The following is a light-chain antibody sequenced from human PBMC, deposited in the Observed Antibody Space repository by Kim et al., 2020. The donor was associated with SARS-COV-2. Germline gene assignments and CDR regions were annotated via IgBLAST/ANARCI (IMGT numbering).Light chain of an antibody. CDR1: QGISNY. CDR2: AAS. CDR3: KKYNSALWT. V-gene: IGKV1-27*01. J-gene: IGKJ1*01. Sequence: ASVGDRVTITCRASQGISNYLAWYQQKPGKVPKRLIYAASALQLGVPSRVSGSGSGTDFTLTISSLQPEDVATYYCKKYNSALWTFGQGTKVDIK.